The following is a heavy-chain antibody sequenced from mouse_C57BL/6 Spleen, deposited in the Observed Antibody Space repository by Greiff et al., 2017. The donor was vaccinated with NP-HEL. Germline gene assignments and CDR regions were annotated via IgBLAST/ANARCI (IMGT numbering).Heavy chain of an antibody. V-gene: IGHV14-2*01. CDR1: GFNINDYY. CDR3: ARREGYGNYHYAMDY. D-gene: IGHD2-1*01. J-gene: IGHJ4*01. Sequence: VQLQQSGAELVKPGASVKLSCTASGFNINDYYMHWVKQRTEQGLEWIGRIDPEDGETKYAPKFQGKATITAYTSSNTAYLQLSSLTSEDTAVYYCARREGYGNYHYAMDYWGQGTSVTVSS. CDR2: IDPEDGET.